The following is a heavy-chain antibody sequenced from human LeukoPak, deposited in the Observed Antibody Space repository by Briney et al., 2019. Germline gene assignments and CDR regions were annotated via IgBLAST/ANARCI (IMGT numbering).Heavy chain of an antibody. CDR1: GFTFSSYA. CDR3: ASSVSGAAALDY. J-gene: IGHJ4*02. D-gene: IGHD6-13*01. Sequence: GGSLRLSCAASGFTFSSYAMSWVRQAPGKGLEWVSAISGSGGSIYYADSVKGRFTISRDNAKNSLYLQMNSLRAEDTAVYYCASSVSGAAALDYWGQGTLVTVSS. V-gene: IGHV3-23*01. CDR2: ISGSGGSI.